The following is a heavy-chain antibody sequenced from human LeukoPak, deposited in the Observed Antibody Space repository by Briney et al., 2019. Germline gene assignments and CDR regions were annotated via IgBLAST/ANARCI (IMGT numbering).Heavy chain of an antibody. V-gene: IGHV3-23*01. Sequence: PGGSLRLSCAASGFTFSSFAMTWVRQAPRKGLEWVSAISGSGGITHYADSVKGRFTISRDNSKNTLYLQMNSLRAEDTAVYYCDRSSGYPYYFDYWGQGTLVTVSS. CDR3: DRSSGYPYYFDY. D-gene: IGHD3-22*01. J-gene: IGHJ4*02. CDR2: ISGSGGIT. CDR1: GFTFSSFA.